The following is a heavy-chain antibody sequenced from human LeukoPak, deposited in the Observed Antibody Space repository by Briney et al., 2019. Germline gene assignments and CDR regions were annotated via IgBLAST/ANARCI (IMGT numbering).Heavy chain of an antibody. CDR3: ATPGPSY. CDR2: ISWNSGSI. CDR1: GFTFDDYA. V-gene: IGHV3-9*01. Sequence: PGGSLRLSCAASGFTFDDYAMHWVRQAPGKGLEWVSGISWNSGSIGYADSVKGRFTISRDNSKNTLYLQMNSLRAEDTAVYYCATPGPSYWGQGTLVTVSS. J-gene: IGHJ4*02.